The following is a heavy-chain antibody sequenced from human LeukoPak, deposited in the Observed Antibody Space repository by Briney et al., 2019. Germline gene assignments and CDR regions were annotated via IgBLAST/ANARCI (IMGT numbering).Heavy chain of an antibody. Sequence: GASVKVSCKASGGTFSSYAISWVRQAPGQGLEWMGGIIPIFGTANYAQKFQGRVTITADKSTSTAYMELSSLGSEDTAVYYCARANSGYDRGIPFDYWGQGTLVTVSS. D-gene: IGHD5-12*01. V-gene: IGHV1-69*06. CDR2: IIPIFGTA. CDR1: GGTFSSYA. J-gene: IGHJ4*02. CDR3: ARANSGYDRGIPFDY.